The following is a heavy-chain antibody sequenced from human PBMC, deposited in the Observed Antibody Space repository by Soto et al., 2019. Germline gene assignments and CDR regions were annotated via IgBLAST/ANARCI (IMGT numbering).Heavy chain of an antibody. CDR2: ISYDGSNK. Sequence: QVQLVESGGGVVQPGRSLRLSCAASGFTFSSYAMHWVRQAPGKGLEWVAVISYDGSNKYYADSVKGRFTISRDNSKKTLYLQMNSLRAEDTAVYYCAREIRTVTMVRGVNYWGQGTLVTVSS. V-gene: IGHV3-30-3*01. D-gene: IGHD3-10*01. CDR1: GFTFSSYA. CDR3: AREIRTVTMVRGVNY. J-gene: IGHJ4*02.